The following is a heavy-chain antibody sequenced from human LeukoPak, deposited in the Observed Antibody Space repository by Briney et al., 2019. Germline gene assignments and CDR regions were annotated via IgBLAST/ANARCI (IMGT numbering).Heavy chain of an antibody. V-gene: IGHV1-2*02. D-gene: IGHD3-22*01. J-gene: IGHJ6*03. Sequence: ALVKVSCKASGYTFTGYYMHWVRQAPGQGLEWMGWINPNSGGTNYAQKFQGRVTMTRDTSTSTVYMELSSLRSEDTAVYYCARESGTDYYDSSGYYYSIRVDYYMDVWGKGTTVTVSS. CDR2: INPNSGGT. CDR3: ARESGTDYYDSSGYYYSIRVDYYMDV. CDR1: GYTFTGYY.